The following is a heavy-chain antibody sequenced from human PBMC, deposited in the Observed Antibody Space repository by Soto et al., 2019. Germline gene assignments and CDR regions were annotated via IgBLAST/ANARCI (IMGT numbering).Heavy chain of an antibody. Sequence: QVQLQQWGAGLLKPSETLSLTCAVYGGSFSGYYWSWIRQPPGKGLEWIGEINHSGSTNYNPSLMSRVTISVDTSKNQLSLKLSSVTAADTAVYYCARRYKVNGYCSSTSCQVRGAFDIWGQGTMVTVSS. CDR1: GGSFSGYY. CDR3: ARRYKVNGYCSSTSCQVRGAFDI. D-gene: IGHD2-2*01. CDR2: INHSGST. J-gene: IGHJ3*02. V-gene: IGHV4-34*01.